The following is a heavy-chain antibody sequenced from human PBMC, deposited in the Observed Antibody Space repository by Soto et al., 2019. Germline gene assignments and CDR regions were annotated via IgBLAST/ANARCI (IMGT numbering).Heavy chain of an antibody. CDR3: AKATLRVVHPLVFDH. J-gene: IGHJ4*02. V-gene: IGHV3-23*01. CDR1: GFSFSSSA. Sequence: GGSLRLSCEASGFSFSSSAMNWVRQAPGKGLEWISVISGGGGATYFADSVKGRFTISRDNSKNTLYLQMNSLRAEDTAVYYCAKATLRVVHPLVFDHWGQGSLVTVSS. D-gene: IGHD3-3*01. CDR2: ISGGGGAT.